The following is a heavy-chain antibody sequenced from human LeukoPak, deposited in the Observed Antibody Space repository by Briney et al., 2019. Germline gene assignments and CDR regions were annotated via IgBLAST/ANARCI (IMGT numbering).Heavy chain of an antibody. D-gene: IGHD3-3*01. CDR1: GYTFSSYS. CDR2: ISSSSSYI. J-gene: IGHJ3*02. V-gene: IGHV3-21*01. CDR3: ARGKGYDFWSGPSGPFDAFDI. Sequence: GGSLRLSCAVSGYTFSSYSMNWVRQAPGKGLEWVSSISSSSSYIYYADSVKGRFTISRDNAKNSLYLQMNSLRAEDTAVYYCARGKGYDFWSGPSGPFDAFDIWGQGTMVTVSS.